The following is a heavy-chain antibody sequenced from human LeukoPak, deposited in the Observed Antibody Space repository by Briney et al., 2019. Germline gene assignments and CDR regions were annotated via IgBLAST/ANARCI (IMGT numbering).Heavy chain of an antibody. CDR2: IGGNDGSI. CDR1: GFTFSSYA. CDR3: ARDKTEYYGSGSYFPPAWFDP. V-gene: IGHV3-23*01. J-gene: IGHJ5*02. Sequence: PGGPLRLSCAASGFTFSSYAMAWVRQAPGKGLEWVSSIGGNDGSIYYADSAKGRFTIFRDNFRNTLYLQMNRLRAEDTAVYYCARDKTEYYGSGSYFPPAWFDPWGQGTLVTVSS. D-gene: IGHD3-10*01.